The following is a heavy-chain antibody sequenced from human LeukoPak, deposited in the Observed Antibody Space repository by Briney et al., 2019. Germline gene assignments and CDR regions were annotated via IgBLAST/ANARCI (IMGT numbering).Heavy chain of an antibody. CDR2: INPSGGIT. V-gene: IGHV1-46*01. CDR3: ARGSYLTGDRFFDY. CDR1: GYTFTNYY. J-gene: IGHJ4*02. D-gene: IGHD7-27*01. Sequence: GASVKVSCKASGYTFTNYYMHWVRQAPGQGLECMGIINPSGGITTYAQKFQGRITMTRDMSTSTVYMELSSLRSEDTAVYYCARGSYLTGDRFFDYWGQGTLVTVSS.